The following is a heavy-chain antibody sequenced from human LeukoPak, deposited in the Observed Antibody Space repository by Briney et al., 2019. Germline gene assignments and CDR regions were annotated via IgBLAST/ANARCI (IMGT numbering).Heavy chain of an antibody. Sequence: PGGSLRLSCAVSGFTFSSYWMSWGGRAPGKGLEWVANKKEDGSEKHYVDSVKGQFTISRDNAKNSLDLQMNSLRAEDTAVYYCASKELGGQGTLVTVSS. CDR2: KKEDGSEK. CDR3: ASKEL. CDR1: GFTFSSYW. J-gene: IGHJ1*01. V-gene: IGHV3-7*01. D-gene: IGHD1-26*01.